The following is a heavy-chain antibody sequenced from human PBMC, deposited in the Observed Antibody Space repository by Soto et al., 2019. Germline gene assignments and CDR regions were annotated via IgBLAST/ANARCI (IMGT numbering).Heavy chain of an antibody. CDR3: ARLVSPFDCYYGMDV. J-gene: IGHJ6*02. V-gene: IGHV5-51*01. CDR2: IYPGDSDT. D-gene: IGHD2-2*01. Sequence: PGESLKISCKGSGYSFTSYWIGWVRQMPGKGLEWMGIIYPGDSDTRYSPSFQGQVTISADKSISTAYLQWSSLKASDTAMYYCARLVSPFDCYYGMDVWGQGTTVTVSS. CDR1: GYSFTSYW.